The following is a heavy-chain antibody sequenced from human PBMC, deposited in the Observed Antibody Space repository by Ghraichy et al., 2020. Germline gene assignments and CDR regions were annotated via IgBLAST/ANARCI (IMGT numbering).Heavy chain of an antibody. V-gene: IGHV3-30*02. CDR3: AKQGTRGVATTDY. J-gene: IGHJ4*02. Sequence: GGTLRLSCAASGFTFSSYGMHWVRQPPGKGLDRVSFIRFDGSNKYYANSVTGRFTVYRDNSKNTLYLQMNSLITDDTALYFCAKQGTRGVATTDYWGQGTLVTASS. CDR2: IRFDGSNK. D-gene: IGHD5-12*01. CDR1: GFTFSSYG.